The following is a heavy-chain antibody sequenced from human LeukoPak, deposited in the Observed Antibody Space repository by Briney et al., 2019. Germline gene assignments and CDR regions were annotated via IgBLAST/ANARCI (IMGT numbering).Heavy chain of an antibody. Sequence: SGPALVKPTQTLTLTCTFSGFSLSTSGVGVGWIRQPPGKALEWLALIYWDGDKRYSPSLKSRLTITKDTSKNQVVLTMTNMDPVDTATYYCAHRLTGDYFDYWGQGTLVTVSS. D-gene: IGHD1-1*01. CDR2: IYWDGDK. CDR1: GFSLSTSGVG. CDR3: AHRLTGDYFDY. J-gene: IGHJ4*02. V-gene: IGHV2-5*02.